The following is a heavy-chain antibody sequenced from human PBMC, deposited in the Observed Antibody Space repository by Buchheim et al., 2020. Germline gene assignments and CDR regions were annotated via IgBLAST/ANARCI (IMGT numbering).Heavy chain of an antibody. D-gene: IGHD3-10*01. V-gene: IGHV1-8*01. CDR1: GYTFTSYD. J-gene: IGHJ6*02. CDR2: MNPNSGNT. CDR3: ARPGQMVWFGELLGDYSYYGMDV. Sequence: QVQLVQSGAEVKKPGASVKVSCKASGYTFTSYDINWVRQATGQGLEWMGWMNPNSGNTGYAQKFQGRVTMTRNTSISTAYMELSSLRSEDTAVYYCARPGQMVWFGELLGDYSYYGMDVWGQGT.